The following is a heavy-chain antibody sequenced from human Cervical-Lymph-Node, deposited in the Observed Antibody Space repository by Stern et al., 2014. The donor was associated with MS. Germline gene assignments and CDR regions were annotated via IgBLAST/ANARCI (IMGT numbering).Heavy chain of an antibody. CDR1: GASLNSGSYY. CDR3: ARLPGAVGSFYFDS. CDR2: IYSSGST. Sequence: QVQLQESGPGLVRPSQTLSLTCTVSGASLNSGSYYWSWVRQPAGKGLEWIGRIYSSGSTDYSPSLISRVTISVDTSKNQFSLHLSSVTAADTAVYYCARLPGAVGSFYFDSWGQGSLVTVSS. D-gene: IGHD6-19*01. J-gene: IGHJ4*01. V-gene: IGHV4-61*02.